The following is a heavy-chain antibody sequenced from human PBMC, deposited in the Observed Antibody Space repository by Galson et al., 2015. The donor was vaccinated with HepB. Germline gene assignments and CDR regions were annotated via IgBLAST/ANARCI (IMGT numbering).Heavy chain of an antibody. CDR3: ARDRHGDYVFGQ. Sequence: SVKVSCKASGSTFTTYYMHWVRQAPGQGLEWMGIINPSGVTTNYAERFQGRVTITRDTSTNTVYMELSSLRSEDTAVYYCARDRHGDYVFGQWGQGTLVTVSS. D-gene: IGHD4-17*01. J-gene: IGHJ4*02. V-gene: IGHV1-46*01. CDR2: INPSGVTT. CDR1: GSTFTTYY.